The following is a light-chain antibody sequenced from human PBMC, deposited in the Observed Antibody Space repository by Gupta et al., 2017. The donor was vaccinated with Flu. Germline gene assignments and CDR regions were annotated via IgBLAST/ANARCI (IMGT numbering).Light chain of an antibody. CDR1: KLEKKY. Sequence: SYELSQSPSVSVSPGQTATITCSGDKLEKKYVSWYQQKSGQSPVLVIYQDTKRPLGTPVRFSGSNSGNTATLTIGGTQAMDEADYFCQAWDGTTLIFGGGTKLTVL. V-gene: IGLV3-1*01. CDR2: QDT. CDR3: QAWDGTTLI. J-gene: IGLJ2*01.